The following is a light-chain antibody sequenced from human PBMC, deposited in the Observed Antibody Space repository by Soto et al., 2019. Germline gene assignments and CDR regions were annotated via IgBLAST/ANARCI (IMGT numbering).Light chain of an antibody. J-gene: IGLJ1*01. Sequence: QSALTQPASVSGSPGQSITISCSGTTSDVGGYNYVSWYQQHPGKAPKLMIYEVSNRPSGVSNRFSASKSGNTASLTISGLQAEDEADYYCTSYTTTTLEVFGTGTKVTVL. CDR3: TSYTTTTLEV. V-gene: IGLV2-14*01. CDR2: EVS. CDR1: TSDVGGYNY.